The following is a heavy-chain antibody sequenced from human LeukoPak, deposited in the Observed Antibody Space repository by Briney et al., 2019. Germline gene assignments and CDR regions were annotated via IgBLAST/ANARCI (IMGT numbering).Heavy chain of an antibody. CDR1: GYTLTELS. D-gene: IGHD3-10*01. Sequence: ASVKVSCKVSGYTLTELSMHWVRQAPGKGLEWMGGFDPEDGETIYAQKFQGRVTITADESTSTAYMELSSLRSEDTAVYYCARDEYGSGRYDYWGQGTLVTVSS. CDR3: ARDEYGSGRYDY. J-gene: IGHJ4*02. V-gene: IGHV1-24*01. CDR2: FDPEDGET.